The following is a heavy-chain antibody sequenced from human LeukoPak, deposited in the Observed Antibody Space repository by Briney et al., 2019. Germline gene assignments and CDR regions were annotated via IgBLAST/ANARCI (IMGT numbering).Heavy chain of an antibody. V-gene: IGHV4-59*02. CDR2: THYRGDI. J-gene: IGHJ4*02. CDR1: GASVSSDY. Sequence: SETLSLTCSVSGASVSSDYWNWIRQSLGRGLEWIGYTHYRGDINYNPSLKSRLTMSVDASSNQVSLKLSSVTAADAAVYYCGRNLGSGSDHWGQGTLVTVSS. D-gene: IGHD3-10*01. CDR3: GRNLGSGSDH.